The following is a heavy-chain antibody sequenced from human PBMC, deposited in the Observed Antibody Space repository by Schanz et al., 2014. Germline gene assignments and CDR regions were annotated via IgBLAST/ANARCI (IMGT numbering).Heavy chain of an antibody. CDR2: IAGDGGGP. D-gene: IGHD1-26*01. Sequence: EVQLVESGGGLVQPGGSLRLSCAASGFTFSNYWMSWVRQAPGKGLEWVSVIAGDGGGPNYVDSVKGRFTISRDNSDNTLYLQMNNLRAEDTAVYYCPREMGSALLRYFDLWGRGTLVTVSS. J-gene: IGHJ2*01. V-gene: IGHV3-23*04. CDR3: PREMGSALLRYFDL. CDR1: GFTFSNYW.